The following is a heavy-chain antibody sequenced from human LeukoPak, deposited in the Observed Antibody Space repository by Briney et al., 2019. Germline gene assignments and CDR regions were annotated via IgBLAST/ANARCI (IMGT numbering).Heavy chain of an antibody. Sequence: GGSLRLSCTASGFTFSSYSMNWVRQAPGKGLEWASSISSSSSYIYYADSVKGRFTISRDNAKNSLYLQMNSLRAEDTAVYYSARDDTGIAVAAIWGQGTLVAVSS. J-gene: IGHJ4*02. D-gene: IGHD6-19*01. CDR3: ARDDTGIAVAAI. CDR1: GFTFSSYS. V-gene: IGHV3-21*01. CDR2: ISSSSSYI.